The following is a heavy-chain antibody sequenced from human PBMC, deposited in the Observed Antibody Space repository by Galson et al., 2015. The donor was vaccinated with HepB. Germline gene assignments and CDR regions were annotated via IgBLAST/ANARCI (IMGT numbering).Heavy chain of an antibody. CDR2: IIPLFATT. J-gene: IGHJ5*02. D-gene: IGHD2-21*02. Sequence: LVKVSCKASGGTFNSYAISWVRQAPGQGLEWMGGIIPLFATTKYAQKFQGRVTITADESTSTAYLEMSSLTSEDTAVYYCARDWHLGGDFTYNWFDPWGQGTLVTVSS. CDR3: ARDWHLGGDFTYNWFDP. V-gene: IGHV1-69*13. CDR1: GGTFNSYA.